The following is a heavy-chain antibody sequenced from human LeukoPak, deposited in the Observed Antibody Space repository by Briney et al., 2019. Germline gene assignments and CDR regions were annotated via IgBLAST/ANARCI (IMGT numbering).Heavy chain of an antibody. D-gene: IGHD4-17*01. CDR1: GGSISSGDYY. Sequence: SETLSLTCTVFGGSISSGDYYWSWIRQPPGKGLEWIGCIYYSGSTYYNPSLKSRVTISVDTSKNQFSLKLSSVTAADTAVYYCARVNDYGDYVYFQHWGQGTLVTVSS. V-gene: IGHV4-30-4*01. J-gene: IGHJ1*01. CDR3: ARVNDYGDYVYFQH. CDR2: IYYSGST.